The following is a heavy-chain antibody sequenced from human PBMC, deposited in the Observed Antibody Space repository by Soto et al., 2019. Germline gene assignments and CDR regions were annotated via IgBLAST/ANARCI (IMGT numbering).Heavy chain of an antibody. CDR1: GFTFKNFW. CDR2: IRSENDGEKT. V-gene: IGHV3-15*01. D-gene: IGHD3-22*01. J-gene: IGHJ1*01. CDR3: ASLRSYYDSSGSSD. Sequence: EVQLVESGGGLVKPGGSLRLSCAASGFTFKNFWMTWVRQPPGKGLEWVGLIRSENDGEKTDYISPVKGRFTISRDDSTNTLYLQMDSLKIEDTAVYYCASLRSYYDSSGSSDWGQGTLVTVST.